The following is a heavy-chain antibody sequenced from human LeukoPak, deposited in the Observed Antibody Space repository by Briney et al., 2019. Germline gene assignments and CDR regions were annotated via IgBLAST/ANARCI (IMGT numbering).Heavy chain of an antibody. V-gene: IGHV1-24*01. CDR1: GYTLTELS. Sequence: GASVKVSCKVSGYTLTELSMHWVRQAPGKGLEWMGGFDPEDGETVYAQKFQGRVTMTEDTSTDTAYMELSSLRSEDTAVYYCATFSAGVTYPFDYWGQGTLVTVSS. D-gene: IGHD2-21*02. J-gene: IGHJ4*02. CDR2: FDPEDGET. CDR3: ATFSAGVTYPFDY.